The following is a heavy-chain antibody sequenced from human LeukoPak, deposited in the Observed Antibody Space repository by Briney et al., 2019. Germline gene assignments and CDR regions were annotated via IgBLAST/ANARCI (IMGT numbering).Heavy chain of an antibody. Sequence: AETLSLTCTVSGVSISIYYWSWIRQPPGKGLEWIGYIYNSGSTSYNPSLKSRATISADTSKNQFSLKPSSVAAADTAVYYCVRDRELNYWGQGTLVIVSS. CDR3: VRDRELNY. J-gene: IGHJ4*02. V-gene: IGHV4-59*01. D-gene: IGHD1-7*01. CDR1: GVSISIYY. CDR2: IYNSGST.